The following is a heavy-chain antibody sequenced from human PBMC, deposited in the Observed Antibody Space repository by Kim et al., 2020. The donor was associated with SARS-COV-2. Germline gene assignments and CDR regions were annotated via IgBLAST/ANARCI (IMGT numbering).Heavy chain of an antibody. J-gene: IGHJ3*02. V-gene: IGHV3-48*02. D-gene: IGHD3-16*01. CDR1: GFTFSSYS. CDR2: ISESSGAI. CDR3: ARDIYDPPKDDDLDI. Sequence: GGSLRLSCAASGFTFSSYSMNWVRQAPGKGPEWVSYISESSGAIYYADSVKGRFTISRDNAKNSLYLHMNSLRDEDTAVYYCARDIYDPPKDDDLDIWGHRTLVTVSS.